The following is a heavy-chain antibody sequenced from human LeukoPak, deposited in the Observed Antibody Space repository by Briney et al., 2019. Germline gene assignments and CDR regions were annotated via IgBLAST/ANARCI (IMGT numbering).Heavy chain of an antibody. D-gene: IGHD4-17*01. CDR2: ISGSGSST. V-gene: IGHV3-23*01. J-gene: IGHJ4*02. Sequence: GGSLRLSCAASGFTFSGYGMSWVRQAPGKGLEWVSAISGSGSSTDYADSVKGRFVISRDNTKNTLYLQMNSLKTEDTAVYYCTTDDDYGDYGLFDYWGQGTLVTVSS. CDR3: TTDDDYGDYGLFDY. CDR1: GFTFSGYG.